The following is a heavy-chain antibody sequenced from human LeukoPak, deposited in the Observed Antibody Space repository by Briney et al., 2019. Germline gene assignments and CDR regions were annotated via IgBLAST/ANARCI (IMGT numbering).Heavy chain of an antibody. V-gene: IGHV3-30*02. CDR2: IGYIESNI. J-gene: IGHJ4*02. D-gene: IGHD2-2*01. CDR3: ATAQPPRTATLGY. CDR1: GFTFSSYG. Sequence: GGSLRLSCAASGFTFSSYGLHWVRQAPGKGLEWVVFIGYIESNIHYADSVKGRFTISRDSAKNTLYLQMNSLRAEDTAVYYCATAQPPRTATLGYWGQGTLVTVSS.